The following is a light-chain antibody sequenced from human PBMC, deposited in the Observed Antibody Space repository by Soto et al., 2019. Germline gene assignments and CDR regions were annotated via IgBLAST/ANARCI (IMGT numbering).Light chain of an antibody. CDR1: QSINNF. Sequence: EIVLTQSPATLSLSPGERATLSCRASQSINNFLAWYQQKPGQAPSLLIYDASNRATGIPARFSGSGSGTDFTLTISRLEPEDFAVYYCQQRSNWPITFGQGTRLEIK. CDR2: DAS. CDR3: QQRSNWPIT. V-gene: IGKV3-11*01. J-gene: IGKJ5*01.